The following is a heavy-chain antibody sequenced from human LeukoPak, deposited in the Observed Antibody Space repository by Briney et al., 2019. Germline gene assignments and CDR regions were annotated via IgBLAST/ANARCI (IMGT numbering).Heavy chain of an antibody. Sequence: PGGSLRLSCGVSGFTFSNYAMSWVRQAPGKGLEWVSGISGSGGSTYYTDSMKGRFTISRDNSKNTLYLQTNSLRADDTAVYFCARAGQQLVPYYFNSWGQGILVTVSS. J-gene: IGHJ4*02. CDR2: ISGSGGST. CDR1: GFTFSNYA. V-gene: IGHV3-23*01. D-gene: IGHD6-13*01. CDR3: ARAGQQLVPYYFNS.